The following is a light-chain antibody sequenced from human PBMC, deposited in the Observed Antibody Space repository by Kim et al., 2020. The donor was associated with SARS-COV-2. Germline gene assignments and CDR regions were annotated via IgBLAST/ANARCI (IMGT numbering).Light chain of an antibody. J-gene: IGLJ2*01. CDR3: QVWDSSTVV. CDR1: NMGSKN. CDR2: RDS. Sequence: VALGQTARITCGGNNMGSKNGHWYQQKPGQAPVLVIYRDSNRPSGIPERFSGSNSGNTATLTISRAQAGDEADYYCQVWDSSTVVFGGGTQLTVL. V-gene: IGLV3-9*01.